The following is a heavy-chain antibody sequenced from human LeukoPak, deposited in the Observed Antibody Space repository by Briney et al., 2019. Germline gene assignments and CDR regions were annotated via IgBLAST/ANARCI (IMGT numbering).Heavy chain of an antibody. V-gene: IGHV3-15*01. J-gene: IGHJ1*01. CDR3: TTAAFH. CDR1: GFIFSNAW. CDR2: IRSETDGGTT. D-gene: IGHD6-25*01. Sequence: GGSLRLSCAASGFIFSNAWMRWARQAPGKGLEWVGQIRSETDGGTTDYAAPVKGRFTISRDDSKNTLYLQMHSLKTEDTAVYYCTTAAFHWGQGTLVTVSS.